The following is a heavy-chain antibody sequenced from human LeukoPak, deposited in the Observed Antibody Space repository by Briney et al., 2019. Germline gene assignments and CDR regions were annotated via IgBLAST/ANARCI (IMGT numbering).Heavy chain of an antibody. D-gene: IGHD6-19*01. Sequence: GGSLRLSWAAAGFTFSSYGMGWVRHAAGEGREWVAFIRDDGSNKYYADSVKGRFTISRDNSKNTLYLQMNSLRAEDTAVYYCAKTYSSGWYAYYYMDVWGKGTTVTVSS. J-gene: IGHJ6*03. CDR3: AKTYSSGWYAYYYMDV. V-gene: IGHV3-30*02. CDR2: IRDDGSNK. CDR1: GFTFSSYG.